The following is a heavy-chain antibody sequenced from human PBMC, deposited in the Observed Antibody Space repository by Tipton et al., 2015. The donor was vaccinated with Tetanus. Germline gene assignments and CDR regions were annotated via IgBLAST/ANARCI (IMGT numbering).Heavy chain of an antibody. J-gene: IGHJ4*02. CDR3: AISFYSGYYPTPDLDY. CDR2: ISGSGGST. Sequence: SLRLSCAASGFTFSSYAMSWVRQAPGKGLEWVSAISGSGGSTYYADSVKGRFTISRDNSKNTLYLQMNSLRAEDTAVYYCAISFYSGYYPTPDLDYWGQGTLVTVSS. CDR1: GFTFSSYA. V-gene: IGHV3-23*01. D-gene: IGHD3-3*01.